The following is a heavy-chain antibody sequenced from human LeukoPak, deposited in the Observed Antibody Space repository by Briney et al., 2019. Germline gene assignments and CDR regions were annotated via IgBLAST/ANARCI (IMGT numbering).Heavy chain of an antibody. V-gene: IGHV1-46*01. J-gene: IGHJ4*02. Sequence: GESLKISCKGSGYSFTSYYMHWVRQAPGQGLEWMGIINPSAGRTSYAQKFQGRVTMTRDMSTSTVYMELSSLRSEDTAVYYCARGPGEGGSSGYYYGKPEDPAEYYFDYWGQGTLVTVSS. CDR3: ARGPGEGGSSGYYYGKPEDPAEYYFDY. D-gene: IGHD3-22*01. CDR2: INPSAGRT. CDR1: GYSFTSYY.